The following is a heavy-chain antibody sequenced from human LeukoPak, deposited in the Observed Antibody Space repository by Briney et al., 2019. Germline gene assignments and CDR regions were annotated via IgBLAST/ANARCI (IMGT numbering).Heavy chain of an antibody. D-gene: IGHD6-6*01. CDR3: ARDLMGSGYSSSSWYFQH. J-gene: IGHJ1*01. CDR2: INPNSGGT. CDR1: GYTFTGYY. Sequence: ASVKVSCKASGYTFTGYYMHWVRQAPGQGLERMGWINPNSGGTNFAQKFQGRVTMTRDTSISTAHMELSSLRSDDTAVYYCARDLMGSGYSSSSWYFQHWGQGTLVTVSS. V-gene: IGHV1-2*02.